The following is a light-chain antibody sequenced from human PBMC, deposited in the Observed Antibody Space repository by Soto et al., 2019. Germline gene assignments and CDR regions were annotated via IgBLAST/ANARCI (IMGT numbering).Light chain of an antibody. J-gene: IGLJ1*01. V-gene: IGLV2-11*01. Sequence: QSVLTQPRSVSGSPGQSVTISCTGTSSDVGGYNFVSWYQQHPGKAPKLMIYDVSKRPSGVPDRFSGSKSANTASLTISGLQAEDEADYYCCSYAGSYTGVFGTGTKVTVL. CDR1: SSDVGGYNF. CDR2: DVS. CDR3: CSYAGSYTGV.